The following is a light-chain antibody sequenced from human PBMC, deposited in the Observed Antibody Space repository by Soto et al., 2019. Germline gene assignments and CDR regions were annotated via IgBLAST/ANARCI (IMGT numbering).Light chain of an antibody. V-gene: IGLV1-47*01. CDR3: AARDDSLRGWV. CDR1: SSNIGSNY. Sequence: QSVLTQPPSASGTPGQRVTISCSGSSSNIGSNYVYWYQQLPGTAPNILIYRNDQRPSGVPDRFSGAKSGTSASLAISGLRSEDESDYYCAARDDSLRGWVFGGGTKLTVL. CDR2: RND. J-gene: IGLJ3*02.